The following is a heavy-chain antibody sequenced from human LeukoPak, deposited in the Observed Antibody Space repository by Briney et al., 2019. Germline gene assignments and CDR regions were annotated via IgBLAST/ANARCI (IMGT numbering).Heavy chain of an antibody. V-gene: IGHV3-23*01. CDR2: ISGSGGGT. D-gene: IGHD2-21*02. Sequence: GGSLRLSCAASGLTFRNYAMNWVRQAPGKGLEWVSSISGSGGGTFYADSVKGRFTISRDNAKNSLYLQMNSLRAEDTAVYYCARWTTCGGDCHILDYWGQGILVTVSS. CDR3: ARWTTCGGDCHILDY. CDR1: GLTFRNYA. J-gene: IGHJ4*02.